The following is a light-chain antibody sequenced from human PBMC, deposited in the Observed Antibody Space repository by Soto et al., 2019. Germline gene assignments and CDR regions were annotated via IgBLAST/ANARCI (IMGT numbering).Light chain of an antibody. J-gene: IGKJ1*01. CDR3: QQYGSSGT. V-gene: IGKV3-20*01. CDR2: GAS. CDR1: QSVSRY. Sequence: EIVLTQSPSTLSLSPGERATLSCRASQSVSRYLAWYQQKPGQAPRLLIYGASNRATGIPDRFSGSGSGTDFTLTTSRLEPEDFAVYYCQQYGSSGTFGQGTKV.